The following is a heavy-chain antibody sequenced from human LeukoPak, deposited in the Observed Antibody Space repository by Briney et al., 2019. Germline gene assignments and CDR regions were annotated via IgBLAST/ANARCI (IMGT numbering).Heavy chain of an antibody. D-gene: IGHD5-18*01. V-gene: IGHV4-4*07. CDR1: GVSITSYH. Sequence: VKPSETLSLTCTVSGVSITSYHWSWIRQPAGKGLEWIGRIHASGSSNYNPSLKSRVTMSVDTSKNQFSLKLTSVTAADTAVYYCARDGLYSYGYSYFDYWGQGTLVTVSS. J-gene: IGHJ4*02. CDR2: IHASGSS. CDR3: ARDGLYSYGYSYFDY.